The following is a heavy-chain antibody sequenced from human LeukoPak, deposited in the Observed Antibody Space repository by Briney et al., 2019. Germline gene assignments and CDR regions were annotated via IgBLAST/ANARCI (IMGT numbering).Heavy chain of an antibody. Sequence: ASVKASCKASGYTFTGYYMHWVRQAPGQGLEWMGWINPNSGGTNYAQKFQGRVTMTRDTSISTAYMELSRLRSDDTAVYYCASGELLYYYYYMDVWGKGTTVTISS. V-gene: IGHV1-2*02. CDR1: GYTFTGYY. CDR2: INPNSGGT. J-gene: IGHJ6*03. CDR3: ASGELLYYYYYMDV. D-gene: IGHD1-26*01.